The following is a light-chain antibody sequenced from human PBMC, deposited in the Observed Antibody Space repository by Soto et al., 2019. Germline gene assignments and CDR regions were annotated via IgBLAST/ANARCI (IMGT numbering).Light chain of an antibody. J-gene: IGKJ4*01. CDR1: QSISSW. CDR3: QQTHTFPLT. CDR2: TGS. V-gene: IGKV1-12*01. Sequence: DIQMTQSPSSVSASVGDTVAITCRASQSISSWLAWYQQRPGEAPKPLIYTGSILQVGVPSRFSGSGSGTDFILTIDNLQPEDCATYYCQQTHTFPLTLGGGTKVEIK.